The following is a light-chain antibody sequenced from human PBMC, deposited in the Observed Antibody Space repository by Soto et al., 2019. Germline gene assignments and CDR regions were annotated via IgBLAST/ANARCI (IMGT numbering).Light chain of an antibody. CDR3: QHRSSWPIT. J-gene: IGKJ5*01. CDR1: QSVSSN. CDR2: GAS. Sequence: EIVMTQSPATLSVSPGERATLSCRASQSVSSNLAWYQQKPGQAPRLLIFGASTRATGTPARFSGSGSETEFTLTISSLEPEDFAVYYCQHRSSWPITFGQGTRLEI. V-gene: IGKV3-11*01.